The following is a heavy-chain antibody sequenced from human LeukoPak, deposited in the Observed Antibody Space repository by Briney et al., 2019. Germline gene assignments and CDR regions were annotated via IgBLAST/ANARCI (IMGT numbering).Heavy chain of an antibody. CDR3: ARHLVPAAIPDWFDP. CDR2: IYQSGST. D-gene: IGHD2-2*01. J-gene: IGHJ5*02. CDR1: GFSISNGYY. V-gene: IGHV4-38-2*02. Sequence: SETLSLTCSVSGFSISNGYYGGWIRQPPGKGLKWIGRIYQSGSTYYLPSLKNRVTISVDTSNNEFFLKLSAVSAADTAVYYCARHLVPAAIPDWFDPWGQGTLVTVSS.